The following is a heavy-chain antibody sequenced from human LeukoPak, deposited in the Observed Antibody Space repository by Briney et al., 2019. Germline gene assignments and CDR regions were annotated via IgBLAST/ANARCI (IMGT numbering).Heavy chain of an antibody. CDR1: GYTLTELS. V-gene: IGHV1-24*01. J-gene: IGHJ4*02. Sequence: EASVKVSCKVSGYTLTELSMHWVRQAPGKGLEWMGGFDPEDGETIYAQKFQGRVTMTEDTSTDTAYMELSSLRSEDTAVYYCATRGLGTMVRGVIMSWAPDYWGQGTLVTVPS. D-gene: IGHD3-10*01. CDR3: ATRGLGTMVRGVIMSWAPDY. CDR2: FDPEDGET.